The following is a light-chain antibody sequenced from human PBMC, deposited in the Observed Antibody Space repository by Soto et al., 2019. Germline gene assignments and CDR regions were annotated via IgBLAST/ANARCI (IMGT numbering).Light chain of an antibody. V-gene: IGLV2-14*01. Sequence: QSVLTQSASVSGSPGQSITISCTGTSSDVGGYNYVSWYQQHPGKAPKLIIYDVSNRPSGVSTRFSGSKSGNTASLTISGLQAEDEADDSCSSYTSTNSWVFGGGTKLTVL. J-gene: IGLJ3*02. CDR1: SSDVGGYNY. CDR2: DVS. CDR3: SSYTSTNSWV.